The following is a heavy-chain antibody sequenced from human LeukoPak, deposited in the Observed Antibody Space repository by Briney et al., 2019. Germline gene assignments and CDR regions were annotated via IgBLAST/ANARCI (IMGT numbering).Heavy chain of an antibody. CDR2: ISGSGGST. V-gene: IGHV3-23*01. CDR3: ATVPIVVVPAAIEAYSMDV. D-gene: IGHD2-2*01. J-gene: IGHJ6*02. Sequence: GGSLRLSCAASGFTFSSYAMSWVRQAPGKGLEWVSAISGSGGSTYYADSVKGRFTISRDNSKNTLYLQMNSLRAEDTAVYYCATVPIVVVPAAIEAYSMDVWGQGTTVTVSS. CDR1: GFTFSSYA.